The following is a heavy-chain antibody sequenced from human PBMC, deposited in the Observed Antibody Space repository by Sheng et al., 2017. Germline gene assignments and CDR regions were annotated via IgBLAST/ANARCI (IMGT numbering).Heavy chain of an antibody. J-gene: IGHJ4*02. CDR2: IIPIFGTA. Sequence: QVQLVQSGAEVKKPGSSVKVSCKASGGTFSSYAISWVRQAPGQGLEWMGGIIPIFGTANYAQKFQGRVTITTDESTSTAYMELSSLRSEDTAVYYCARETGGSVIYDSSGSYYVGYYFDYWGQGTLVTVSS. CDR3: ARETGGSVIYDSSGSYYVGYYFDY. CDR1: GGTFSSYA. V-gene: IGHV1-69*05. D-gene: IGHD3-22*01.